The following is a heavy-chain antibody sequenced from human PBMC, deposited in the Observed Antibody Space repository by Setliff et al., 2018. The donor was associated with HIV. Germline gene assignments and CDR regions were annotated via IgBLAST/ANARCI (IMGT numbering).Heavy chain of an antibody. Sequence: PSETLSLTCDVSGFSISSRYYWGWIRQSPGKGLEWIGYIYYSGSTYYNPSLKSRVTISVDTSKNQFSLKLSSVTAADTAVYYCARVNYYDSSGYYEDAFDIWGQGTMVTVSS. CDR3: ARVNYYDSSGYYEDAFDI. J-gene: IGHJ3*02. CDR1: GFSISSRYY. CDR2: IYYSGST. V-gene: IGHV4-30-4*08. D-gene: IGHD3-22*01.